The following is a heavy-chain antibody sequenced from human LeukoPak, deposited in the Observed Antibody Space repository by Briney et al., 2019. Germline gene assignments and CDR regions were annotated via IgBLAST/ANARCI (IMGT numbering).Heavy chain of an antibody. CDR1: GFTFSSHW. D-gene: IGHD7-27*01. Sequence: GGSLRLSCAASGFTFSSHWMHWVRQAPGKGLKWVSTISTGGGNTYYADSVKGRFTVSRDDSKNTLYLQMNSLRAEDTAVYYCAKDGGLWVSAHWGDSWGRGTLVTVSS. CDR3: AKDGGLWVSAHWGDS. V-gene: IGHV3-23*01. J-gene: IGHJ4*02. CDR2: ISTGGGNT.